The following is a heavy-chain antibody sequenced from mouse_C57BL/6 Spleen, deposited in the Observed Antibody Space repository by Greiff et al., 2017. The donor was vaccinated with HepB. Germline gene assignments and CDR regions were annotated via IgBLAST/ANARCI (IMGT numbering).Heavy chain of an antibody. Sequence: EVHLVESGEGLVKPGGSLKLSCAASGFTFSSYAMSWVRQTPEKRLEWVAYISSGGDYIYYADTVKGRFTISRDNARNTLYLQMSSLKSEDTAMYYCTRDSYYGSSPAWFAYWGQGTLVTVSA. J-gene: IGHJ3*01. D-gene: IGHD1-1*01. CDR2: ISSGGDYI. CDR1: GFTFSSYA. CDR3: TRDSYYGSSPAWFAY. V-gene: IGHV5-9-1*02.